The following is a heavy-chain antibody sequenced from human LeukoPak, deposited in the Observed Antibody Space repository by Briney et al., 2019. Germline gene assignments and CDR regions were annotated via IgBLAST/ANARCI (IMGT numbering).Heavy chain of an antibody. CDR2: IKHRGST. V-gene: IGHV4-39*07. J-gene: IGHJ3*02. D-gene: IGHD3-22*01. CDR1: GGSISSSSYY. Sequence: ADTLSLTCTVSGGSISSSSYYGIWIRQPPGKALEWMGEIKHRGSTKYNPSLKSRVTTSVDTSKNQFSLMLSSVSAADTAVYYCARPGVGTDYYDSSGYYYRDEVFDIWGQGTMVTVSS. CDR3: ARPGVGTDYYDSSGYYYRDEVFDI.